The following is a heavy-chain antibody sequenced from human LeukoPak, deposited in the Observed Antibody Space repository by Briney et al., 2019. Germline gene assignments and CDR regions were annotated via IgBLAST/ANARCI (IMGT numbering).Heavy chain of an antibody. CDR3: AELGITMIGGV. CDR1: GFTFSSYE. Sequence: GGSLRLSCAASGFTFSSYEMNWVRQAPGKGLEWVSYISSSGSTKYYPDSVKGGFIIFRATAKNSLYLQMNSLRAEDTAVYYCAELGITMIGGVWGKGTTVTISS. J-gene: IGHJ6*04. CDR2: ISSSGSTK. V-gene: IGHV3-48*03. D-gene: IGHD3-10*02.